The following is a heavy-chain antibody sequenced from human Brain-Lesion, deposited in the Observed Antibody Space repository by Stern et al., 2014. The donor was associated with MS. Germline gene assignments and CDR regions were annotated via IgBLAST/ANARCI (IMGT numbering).Heavy chain of an antibody. V-gene: IGHV4-61*02. CDR2: IFNSGST. CDR1: GGSISSGGYY. CDR3: ARGRVVPGFQYYATDV. D-gene: IGHD2-2*01. J-gene: IGHJ6*02. Sequence: QVQLQESGPGLVKPSQTLSLSCTVSGGSISSGGYYWSWIRQPAGKGLEWIGRIFNSGSTSYNPSLKSRVTLSIDTSKNQFSPRVNSMTAADTAVYYCARGRVVPGFQYYATDVWGQGTTVIVSS.